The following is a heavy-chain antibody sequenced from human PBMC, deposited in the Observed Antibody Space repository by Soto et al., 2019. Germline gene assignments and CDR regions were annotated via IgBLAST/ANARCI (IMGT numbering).Heavy chain of an antibody. CDR3: AKDRKRVIQVFDC. V-gene: IGHV3-23*01. J-gene: IGHJ4*02. CDR1: RFTFSSYA. Sequence: GGSLRLSCAASRFTFSSYAMSWVRQAPGKGLEWVSAISSSGGSTYYADSVKGRFTISRDNSRNTLYLQLNSLRAEDTAVYYCAKDRKRVIQVFDCWGQGTLVTVSS. CDR2: ISSSGGST.